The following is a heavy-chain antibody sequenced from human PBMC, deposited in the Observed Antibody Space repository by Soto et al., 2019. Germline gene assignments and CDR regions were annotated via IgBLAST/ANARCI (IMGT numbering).Heavy chain of an antibody. D-gene: IGHD6-19*01. J-gene: IGHJ4*02. CDR2: IYHSGST. CDR3: ARDRAVSARGSFDY. Sequence: QVQLQESGPGLVEPSGTLSLTCAVSGGSVSSTNWWSWVRQPPGKGLEWIGEIYHSGSTYYNPSLKSRVTISVDKSKHQFSLRLSSVTAADTAVYFCARDRAVSARGSFDYWGRGTLVTVSS. CDR1: GGSVSSTNW. V-gene: IGHV4-4*02.